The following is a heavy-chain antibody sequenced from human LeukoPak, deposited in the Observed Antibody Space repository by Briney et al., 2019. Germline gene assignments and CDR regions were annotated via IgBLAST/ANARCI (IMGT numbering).Heavy chain of an antibody. J-gene: IGHJ4*02. CDR2: IWYDGTNI. Sequence: GGSLRLSCAASGLILSSYGIHWVCQAPGKGLEWVAVIWYDGTNIYYGDSVKGRFSISRDNSKNTVYLQMDSLGAEDTAVYYCERDAGGAFGNYVNYFDYWGQGTLVTVSS. CDR3: ERDAGGAFGNYVNYFDY. D-gene: IGHD4-11*01. CDR1: GLILSSYG. V-gene: IGHV3-33*01.